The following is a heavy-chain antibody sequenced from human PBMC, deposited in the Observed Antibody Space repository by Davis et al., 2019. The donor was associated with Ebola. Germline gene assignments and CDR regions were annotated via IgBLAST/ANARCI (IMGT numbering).Heavy chain of an antibody. J-gene: IGHJ6*02. V-gene: IGHV1-2*04. Sequence: AASVKVSCKASGYIFTSYAMHWVRQAPGQRLEWMGWINPNSGGTNYAQKFQGWVTMTRDTSISTAYMELSRLRSDDTAVYYCARDLHPAYYYDSSGYHSVEGGYYYYGMDVWGQGTTVTVSS. CDR1: GYIFTSYA. CDR3: ARDLHPAYYYDSSGYHSVEGGYYYYGMDV. D-gene: IGHD3-22*01. CDR2: INPNSGGT.